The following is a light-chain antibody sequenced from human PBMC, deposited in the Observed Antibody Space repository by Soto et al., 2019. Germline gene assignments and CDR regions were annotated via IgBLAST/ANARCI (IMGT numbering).Light chain of an antibody. CDR3: QQYNDWPLT. V-gene: IGKV3-15*01. CDR2: GAS. Sequence: EIVLTQSPATLSLSPGERATLSCRASQSVSSYLAWYQQKPGQAPRLLIYGASTRATGLPARFSGSGSETEFTLTISSLQSEDFAVYYCQQYNDWPLTFGGGTKVEIK. J-gene: IGKJ4*01. CDR1: QSVSSY.